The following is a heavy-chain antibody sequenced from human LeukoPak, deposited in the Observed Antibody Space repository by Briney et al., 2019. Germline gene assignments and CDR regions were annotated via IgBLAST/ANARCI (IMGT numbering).Heavy chain of an antibody. J-gene: IGHJ4*02. CDR3: ARCSGGSCPFDY. CDR2: IYYSGST. CDR1: GGSFSGYY. V-gene: IGHV4-59*08. D-gene: IGHD2-15*01. Sequence: SETLSLTCAVSGGSFSGYYWSWIRQPPGKGLEWIGYIYYSGSTNYNPSLKSRVTISVDTPKNQFSLKLSSVTAADTAVYYCARCSGGSCPFDYWDQGTLVTVSS.